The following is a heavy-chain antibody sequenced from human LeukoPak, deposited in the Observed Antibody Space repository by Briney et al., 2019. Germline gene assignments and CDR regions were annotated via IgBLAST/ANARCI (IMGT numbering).Heavy chain of an antibody. J-gene: IGHJ4*02. Sequence: GESLKISCKASGYSFSNYGIGWVRQLPGKGLEWMGIIFPGDSATRYSPSFQGQVTISADKSISTAYLQWSSLKASDTAMYYCARRFNSGYDFWGQGTLVTVSS. V-gene: IGHV5-51*01. CDR2: IFPGDSAT. CDR1: GYSFSNYG. D-gene: IGHD5-12*01. CDR3: ARRFNSGYDF.